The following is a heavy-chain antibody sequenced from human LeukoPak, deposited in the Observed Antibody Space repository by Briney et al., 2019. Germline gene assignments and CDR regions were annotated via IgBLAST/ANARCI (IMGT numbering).Heavy chain of an antibody. CDR1: GGSISSYH. CDR2: IYTSGST. V-gene: IGHV4-4*07. J-gene: IGHJ2*01. Sequence: SETLSLTCTVSGGSISSYHWSWIRQPAGKGLEWIGRIYTSGSTNYNPSLKSRVTMSVDTSKNQFSLKLSSVTAADTAVYYCARGQWRYWYFDLWGRGTLVTVSS. D-gene: IGHD6-19*01. CDR3: ARGQWRYWYFDL.